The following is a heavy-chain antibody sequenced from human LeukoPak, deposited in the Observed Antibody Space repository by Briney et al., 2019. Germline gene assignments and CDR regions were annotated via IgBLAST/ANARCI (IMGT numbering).Heavy chain of an antibody. CDR1: GYTFTSYY. CDR3: AREKWMAVAGGVPFDI. Sequence: ASVTVSCQASGYTFTSYYMQWVRQAPGHRVEWMGIINPSGGSTTYAQKFKGRVTMTRDMSTSTVYMELCSLRSEDTDVYYCAREKWMAVAGGVPFDIWGQGTMVTVSS. V-gene: IGHV1-46*01. D-gene: IGHD6-19*01. J-gene: IGHJ3*02. CDR2: INPSGGST.